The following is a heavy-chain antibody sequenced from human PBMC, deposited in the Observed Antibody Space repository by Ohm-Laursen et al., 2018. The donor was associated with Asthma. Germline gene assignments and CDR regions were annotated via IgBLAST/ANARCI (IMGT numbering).Heavy chain of an antibody. D-gene: IGHD6-13*01. CDR3: AKSQAAGTRGYYYYGMDV. Sequence: SLRLSCAASGFTFDDYAMHWVRQAPGKGLEWVSGISWNSGSIGYADSVKGRFTISGDNAKNSLYLQMNSLRAEDTALYYCAKSQAAGTRGYYYYGMDVWGQGTTVTVSS. J-gene: IGHJ6*02. CDR1: GFTFDDYA. V-gene: IGHV3-9*01. CDR2: ISWNSGSI.